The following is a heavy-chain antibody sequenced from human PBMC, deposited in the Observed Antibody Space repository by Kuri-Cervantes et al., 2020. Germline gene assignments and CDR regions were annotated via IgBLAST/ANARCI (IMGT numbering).Heavy chain of an antibody. CDR3: ARAPDSSGWYGFDY. D-gene: IGHD6-19*01. Sequence: GGSLRLSCAASGFTFSDYYMSWIRQAPGKGLEWVAVISYDGSNKYYADSVKGRFTISRDNAKNSLYLQMNSLRAEDTAVYYCARAPDSSGWYGFDYWGQGTLVTVSS. CDR2: ISYDGSNK. CDR1: GFTFSDYY. V-gene: IGHV3-30-3*01. J-gene: IGHJ4*02.